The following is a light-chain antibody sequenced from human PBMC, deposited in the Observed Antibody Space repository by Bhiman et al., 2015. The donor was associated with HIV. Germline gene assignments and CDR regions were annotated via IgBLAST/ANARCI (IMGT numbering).Light chain of an antibody. Sequence: QSALTQPPSASGSPGQSVTISCTGTSSDVGDYDYVSWYQQHPGKAPKLIIYEVNKRPSGVPDRFSGSKSGNTASLTVSGLQAEDEADYYCQSFDIHSSAFVFGSGTKVTVL. V-gene: IGLV2-8*01. CDR1: SSDVGDYDY. CDR3: QSFDIHSSAFV. CDR2: EVN. J-gene: IGLJ1*01.